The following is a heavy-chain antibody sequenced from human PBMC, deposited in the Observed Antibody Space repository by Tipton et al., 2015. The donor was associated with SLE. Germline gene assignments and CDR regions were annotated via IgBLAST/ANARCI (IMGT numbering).Heavy chain of an antibody. CDR1: GFTFSIFA. CDR2: IYSGGTTT. J-gene: IGHJ5*02. Sequence: SLRLSCAASGFTFSIFAMSWVRQAPGKGLEWVSVIYSGGTTTYYADSVKGRVAISRDDSKSTLYLQMNSLRAEDTAVYYCARAPNWFDPRGQGTLVTVSS. CDR3: ARAPNWFDP. V-gene: IGHV3-23*03.